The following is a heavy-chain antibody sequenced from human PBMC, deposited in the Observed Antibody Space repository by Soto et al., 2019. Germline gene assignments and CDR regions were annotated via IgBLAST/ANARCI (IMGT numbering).Heavy chain of an antibody. CDR3: AKDYDYRRNPDAFDI. D-gene: IGHD3-16*01. Sequence: LRLYCAASGFTFSSYGMHWVRQSPGKVLEWVAVISYDGSNKYSADSGKGRFTISRDNSKNTLYLQMNSLRPEDTAVYYCAKDYDYRRNPDAFDIWGQWGMLTF. V-gene: IGHV3-30*18. CDR2: ISYDGSNK. CDR1: GFTFSSYG. J-gene: IGHJ3*02.